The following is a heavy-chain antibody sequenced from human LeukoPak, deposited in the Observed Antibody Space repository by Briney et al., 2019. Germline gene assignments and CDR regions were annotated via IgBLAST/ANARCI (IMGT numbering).Heavy chain of an antibody. CDR1: GGSISSSSYY. J-gene: IGHJ2*01. CDR2: IYYSGST. D-gene: IGHD3-9*01. V-gene: IGHV4-31*03. CDR3: ARNKGVGDQGAVTLGFDY. Sequence: KSSETLSLTCTVSGGSISSSSYYWSWIRQHPGKGLEWIGYIYYSGSTYYNPSLKSRVTISVDTSKNQFSLKLSSVTAADTAVYYCARNKGVGDQGAVTLGFDYWGRGTLVTVSS.